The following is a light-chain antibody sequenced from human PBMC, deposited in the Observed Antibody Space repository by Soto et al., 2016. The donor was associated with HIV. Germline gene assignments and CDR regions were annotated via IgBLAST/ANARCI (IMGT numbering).Light chain of an antibody. J-gene: IGKJ1*01. CDR1: QRISSW. V-gene: IGKV1-5*03. CDR2: KAS. Sequence: DIQMTQSPSTLSASIGDRVTITCRASQRISSWLAWYQQKPGKAPKLLIYKASSLESGVPSRFSGSGSGTEFTLTISSLQPDDSATYYCLQDYNLXTFGQGTKVKSN. CDR3: LQDYNLXT.